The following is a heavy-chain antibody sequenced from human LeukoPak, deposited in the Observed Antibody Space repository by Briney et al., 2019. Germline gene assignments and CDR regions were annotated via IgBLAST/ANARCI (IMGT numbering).Heavy chain of an antibody. CDR2: INPGNGNT. V-gene: IGHV1-3*01. D-gene: IGHD2-15*01. CDR1: GYTFTSYA. Sequence: ASVKVSCKASGYTFTSYAMHWVRQAPGQRLEWMGWINPGNGNTIYSQKFQGRVTITRDTSASTAYMEVSSLTSEDTAVYYCARDRCSGGSCYSSWSDPWGQGTLVTVSS. CDR3: ARDRCSGGSCYSSWSDP. J-gene: IGHJ5*02.